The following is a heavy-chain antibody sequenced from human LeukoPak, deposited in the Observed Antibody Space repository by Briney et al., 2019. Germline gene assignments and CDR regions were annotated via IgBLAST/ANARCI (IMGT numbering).Heavy chain of an antibody. CDR3: AGLDFGQDY. V-gene: IGHV3-74*01. CDR2: IKNDGSST. CDR1: EFSVGSNY. Sequence: GGSLRLSCAASEFSVGSNYMTWVRQAPGKGLVWVSRIKNDGSSTAYADSVKGRFTISRDNAKNTLYLQMNSLTADDTAVYYCAGLDFGQDYWGQGTLVTVSS. D-gene: IGHD3/OR15-3a*01. J-gene: IGHJ4*02.